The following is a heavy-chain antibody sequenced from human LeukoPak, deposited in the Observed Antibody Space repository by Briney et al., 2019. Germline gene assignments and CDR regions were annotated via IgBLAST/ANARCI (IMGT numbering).Heavy chain of an antibody. V-gene: IGHV3-74*01. J-gene: IGHJ6*02. CDR2: INSDGSST. CDR3: ARDRYYGSYGMDV. D-gene: IGHD3-10*01. CDR1: GFTFSSYA. Sequence: GGSLRLSCAASGFTFSSYAMSWVRQAPGKGLEWVSRINSDGSSTSYADSVKGRFTISRDNAKNTLYLQMNSLRAEDTAVYYCARDRYYGSYGMDVWGQGTTVTVSS.